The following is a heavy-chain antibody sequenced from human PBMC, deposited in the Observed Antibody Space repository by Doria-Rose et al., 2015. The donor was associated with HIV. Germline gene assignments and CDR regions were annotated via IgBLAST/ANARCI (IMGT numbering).Heavy chain of an antibody. CDR1: GASVSSRGYY. CDR3: ARMGSYRELDY. V-gene: IGHV4-31*03. CDR2: TYYTGTS. D-gene: IGHD3-3*01. Sequence: QVQLQESGPGLVKPSETLSLTCSVSGASVSSRGYYWNWIRQVPGKGLESLGYTYYTGTSDYSPSLKSRLNMAVDTSKNQFSLKLSFVTVADTAVYYCARMGSYRELDYWGQGALVIFSA. J-gene: IGHJ4*02.